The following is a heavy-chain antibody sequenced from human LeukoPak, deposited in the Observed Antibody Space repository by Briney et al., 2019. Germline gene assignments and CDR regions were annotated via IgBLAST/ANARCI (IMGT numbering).Heavy chain of an antibody. CDR2: ISDYNGNT. J-gene: IGHJ4*02. Sequence: ASVKVSCKASGYTFTSYGITWVRQAPGQGLEWMGWISDYNGNTNYAQKFQGRVTMTTDTSTSTVYMELRSLRSDDTAVYYCARDDNYGSGQPDDWGQGTLVTVSS. CDR1: GYTFTSYG. D-gene: IGHD3-10*01. V-gene: IGHV1-18*01. CDR3: ARDDNYGSGQPDD.